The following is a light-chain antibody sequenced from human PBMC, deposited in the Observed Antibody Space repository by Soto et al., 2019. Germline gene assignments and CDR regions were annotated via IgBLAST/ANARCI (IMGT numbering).Light chain of an antibody. J-gene: IGKJ4*01. CDR2: TAS. CDR1: QGISRW. V-gene: IGKV1-12*01. CDR3: QQTSNVPLT. Sequence: DIQMTQSPSSVSASVGDRVTITCRASQGISRWLAWYQQKPGKAPNLLISTASSLQIGVPSRFSGSGAGTDFTLTITSLQPGDFATYYCQQTSNVPLTFGGGTKVDIK.